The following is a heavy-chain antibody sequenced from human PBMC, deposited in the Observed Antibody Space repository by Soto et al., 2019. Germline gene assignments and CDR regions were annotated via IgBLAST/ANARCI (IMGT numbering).Heavy chain of an antibody. D-gene: IGHD2-2*01. V-gene: IGHV4-39*01. J-gene: IGHJ6*03. Sequence: QLRLQESGPGLVKPSETLSLTCSVFGDSIRSAHYFWGWVRQPPGKGLEWIGSIYHSGATFYDPSLRSRVTLSVATTNNQFSLRLSSVTAADTAVYFCARQQYCGSSTCYDSLYYQYMDVWGKGTMVTVSS. CDR3: ARQQYCGSSTCYDSLYYQYMDV. CDR2: IYHSGAT. CDR1: GDSIRSAHYF.